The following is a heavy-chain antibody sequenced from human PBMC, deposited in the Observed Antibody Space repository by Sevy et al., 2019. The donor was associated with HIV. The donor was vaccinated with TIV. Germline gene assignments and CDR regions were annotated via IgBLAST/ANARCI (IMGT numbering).Heavy chain of an antibody. J-gene: IGHJ5*02. CDR3: AKEDFRGFDA. CDR2: ISSSGGST. Sequence: GGSLRLSCASSGFTFISHPMTWVRQAPGKGLEWVESISSSGGSTYYADSVKGRFTISRDNSKKMVDLQMNSLGVADTAVYFCAKEDFRGFDAWGQGTLVTVSS. CDR1: GFTFISHP. D-gene: IGHD6-25*01. V-gene: IGHV3-23*01.